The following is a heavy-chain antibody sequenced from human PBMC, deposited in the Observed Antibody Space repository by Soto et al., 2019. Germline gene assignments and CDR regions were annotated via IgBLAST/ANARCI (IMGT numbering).Heavy chain of an antibody. CDR3: ARGYRYCSGGSCYSGYYYYYMDV. J-gene: IGHJ6*03. Sequence: SETLSLTCTVSGDSISSYYWSWILQPPGKGLEWIGYIYYSGSTNYNPSLKSRVTISVDTSKNQFSLKLSSVTAADTAVYYCARGYRYCSGGSCYSGYYYYYMDVWGKGTTVTVSS. CDR2: IYYSGST. CDR1: GDSISSYY. V-gene: IGHV4-59*01. D-gene: IGHD2-15*01.